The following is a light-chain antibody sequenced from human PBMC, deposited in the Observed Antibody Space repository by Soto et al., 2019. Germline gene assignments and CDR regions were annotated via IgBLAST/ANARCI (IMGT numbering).Light chain of an antibody. CDR3: MSYVGSNIFV. CDR1: SSDVGNYKY. CDR2: EVS. J-gene: IGLJ1*01. Sequence: QSALTQPASVSGSPGQSITISCTGTSSDVGNYKYVSWYQQHPGKAPKLMIYEVSNRPSGVSNRFSGSKSGNTASLTVSGLQAEDEADYYCMSYVGSNIFVFGTGTKVTVL. V-gene: IGLV2-14*01.